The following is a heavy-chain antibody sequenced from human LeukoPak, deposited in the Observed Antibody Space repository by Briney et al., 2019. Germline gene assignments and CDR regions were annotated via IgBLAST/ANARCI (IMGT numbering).Heavy chain of an antibody. CDR3: ARETHYSSGSYEYYYYMDV. D-gene: IGHD1-26*01. Sequence: SVKVSCKASGGTFSSYAISWVRQAPGQGLEWMGGIIPIFGTANYAQKFQGRVTITADESTSTAYMELSSLRSEDTAVYYCARETHYSSGSYEYYYYMDVWGKGTTVTVSS. V-gene: IGHV1-69*13. CDR2: IIPIFGTA. J-gene: IGHJ6*03. CDR1: GGTFSSYA.